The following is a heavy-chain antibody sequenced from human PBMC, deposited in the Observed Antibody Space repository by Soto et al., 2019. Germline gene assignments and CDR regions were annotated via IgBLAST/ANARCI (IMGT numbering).Heavy chain of an antibody. CDR2: IYYSGST. D-gene: IGHD4-17*01. CDR1: GGSIRSYY. J-gene: IGHJ4*02. CDR3: TRVGGYYGDYPNFDY. V-gene: IGHV4-59*01. Sequence: LSLTCIVSGGSIRSYYWSWIRQPPGKGLERIGNIYYSGSTNYNPSRKSRVSISVDTSKNQFSLKLSSATAADTAVYYCTRVGGYYGDYPNFDYWGQGALVTVSS.